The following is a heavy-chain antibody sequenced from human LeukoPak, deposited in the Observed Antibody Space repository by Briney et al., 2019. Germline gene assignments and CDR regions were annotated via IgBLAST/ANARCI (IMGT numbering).Heavy chain of an antibody. CDR2: IYPGDSDT. CDR1: GYGFTSNW. CDR3: ARHVTTASAARGFDI. V-gene: IGHV5-51*01. Sequence: GESLKISCKGSGYGFTSNWIGWVRQMPGKGLEWMGIIYPGDSDTRYSPSFQGQVTISADKSINTAYLQWSGLKASDTAVYYCARHVTTASAARGFDIWGQGTMVTVSS. J-gene: IGHJ3*02. D-gene: IGHD1-14*01.